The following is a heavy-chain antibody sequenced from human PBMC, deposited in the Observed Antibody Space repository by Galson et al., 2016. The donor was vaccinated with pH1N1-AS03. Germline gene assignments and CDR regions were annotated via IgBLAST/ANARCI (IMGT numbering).Heavy chain of an antibody. V-gene: IGHV4-59*08. J-gene: IGHJ4*02. CDR1: GGSISSYY. CDR2: IYYSGST. Sequence: SETLSLTCNVSGGSISSYYWSWIRQPPGRRLEWIGYIYYSGSTKYNPSLKSRVTISVDTSKNQFSLELTSVTAADTAVYYCARPRGESSSWYPFDHWGQGTLVTVSS. D-gene: IGHD6-13*01. CDR3: ARPRGESSSWYPFDH.